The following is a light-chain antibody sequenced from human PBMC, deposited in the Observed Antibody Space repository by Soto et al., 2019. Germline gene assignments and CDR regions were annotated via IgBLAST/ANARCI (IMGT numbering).Light chain of an antibody. CDR2: KAS. CDR1: QSISNW. J-gene: IGKJ4*01. V-gene: IGKV1-5*03. CDR3: QHYNNYSPT. Sequence: DIQMTQSPSTLSASVGDRVTITCRASQSISNWLAWYQQKPGKAPNLLIYKASDLESGVPSRFSGSGSGTEFTLTISSLQPDDSATYYCQHYNNYSPTFGGGTKVEI.